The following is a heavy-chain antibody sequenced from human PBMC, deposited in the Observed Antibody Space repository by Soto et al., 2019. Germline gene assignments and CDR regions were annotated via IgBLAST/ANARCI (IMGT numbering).Heavy chain of an antibody. D-gene: IGHD1-26*01. Sequence: SETLSLTCAVYGGSFSGYYWSWIRQPPGKGLEWIGEINHSGSTNYNPSLKSRVTISVDTSKNQFSLKLSSVTAADTAVYYCARVAGATSGAFDIWGKGTMVTVSS. V-gene: IGHV4-34*01. CDR1: GGSFSGYY. CDR2: INHSGST. CDR3: ARVAGATSGAFDI. J-gene: IGHJ3*02.